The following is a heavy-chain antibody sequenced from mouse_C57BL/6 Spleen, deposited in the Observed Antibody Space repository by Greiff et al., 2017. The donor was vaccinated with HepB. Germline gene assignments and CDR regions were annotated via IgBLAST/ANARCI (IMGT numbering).Heavy chain of an antibody. CDR3: ARDYYGSSYEYAMDY. CDR1: GFTFSSYA. D-gene: IGHD1-1*01. CDR2: ISDGGSYT. Sequence: EVQLQQSGGGLVKPGGSLKLSCAASGFTFSSYAMSWVRQTPEKRLEWVATISDGGSYTYYPDNVKGRFTISRDNAKNNLYLQMSHLKSEDTAMYYCARDYYGSSYEYAMDYWGQGTSVTVSS. V-gene: IGHV5-4*01. J-gene: IGHJ4*01.